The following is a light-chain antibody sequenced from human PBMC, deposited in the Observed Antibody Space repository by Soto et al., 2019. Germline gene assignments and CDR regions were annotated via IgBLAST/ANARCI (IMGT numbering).Light chain of an antibody. V-gene: IGKV1-5*03. J-gene: IGKJ1*01. CDR3: QQYNSYWT. CDR1: QSISSW. CDR2: KAS. Sequence: DIQMTQSPSTLSASVGDRVTITCRASQSISSWLAWYQQKPGKAPKLLIYKASSLESGVPSRFSGSGSGREFTLTIGGLQPDDFATYYGQQYNSYWTFGQGTKVAIK.